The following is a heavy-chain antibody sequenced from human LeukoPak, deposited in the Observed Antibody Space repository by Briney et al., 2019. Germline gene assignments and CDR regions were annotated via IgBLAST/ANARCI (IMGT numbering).Heavy chain of an antibody. J-gene: IGHJ3*02. CDR1: GGSISSYY. Sequence: SETLSLTCTVSGGSISSYYWSWIRQPAGNGLEWIGRIYTSGSTNYNPSLKSRVTMSVDTSKNQFSLKLSSVTAADTAVYYCARVHDILTGYYGVGAFDIWGQGTMVTVSS. CDR2: IYTSGST. CDR3: ARVHDILTGYYGVGAFDI. V-gene: IGHV4-4*07. D-gene: IGHD3-9*01.